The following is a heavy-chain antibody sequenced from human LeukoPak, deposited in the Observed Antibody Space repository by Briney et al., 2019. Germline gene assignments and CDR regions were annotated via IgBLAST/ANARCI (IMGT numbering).Heavy chain of an antibody. D-gene: IGHD2/OR15-2a*01. CDR1: VYTFTGYY. V-gene: IGHV1-2*02. Sequence: SVKVSCKASVYTFTGYYMHLLRQAPGQALEWVGVINANICCTDYAQTFQGRVTMTRDTYISTAYMELSRLRSDDTPVYYCATGLTKLLVAFDIWGQGTMVTVSS. CDR2: INANICCT. CDR3: ATGLTKLLVAFDI. J-gene: IGHJ3*02.